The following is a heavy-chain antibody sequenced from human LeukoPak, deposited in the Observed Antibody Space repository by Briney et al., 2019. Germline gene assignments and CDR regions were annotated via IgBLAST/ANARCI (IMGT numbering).Heavy chain of an antibody. D-gene: IGHD1-1*01. V-gene: IGHV3-49*04. CDR3: SREWGNGNDLRPDS. CDR1: GFTFGKYW. J-gene: IGHJ4*02. Sequence: GGSLRLSCVASGFTFGKYWMSWVRQAPGKGLEWIGFIRSSIYGGTPKAAASVKGRFIFSRDDSKGVAYLRMNSLKTDDTAVYYCSREWGNGNDLRPDSWGQGTLVTVSS. CDR2: IRSSIYGGTP.